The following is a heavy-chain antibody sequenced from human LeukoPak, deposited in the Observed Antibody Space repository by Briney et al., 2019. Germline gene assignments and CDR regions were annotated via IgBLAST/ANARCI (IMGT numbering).Heavy chain of an antibody. CDR1: GFTFSSYW. Sequence: GGSLRLSCAASGFTFSSYWMSWVRQAPGKGLGWVANIRLDGSDKYYVDSVKGRFTISRDNAKNPLYLQMNSLRAEDTAVYYCATSSSKYFQHWGQGTLVTVSS. D-gene: IGHD6-6*01. J-gene: IGHJ1*01. CDR3: ATSSSKYFQH. CDR2: IRLDGSDK. V-gene: IGHV3-7*05.